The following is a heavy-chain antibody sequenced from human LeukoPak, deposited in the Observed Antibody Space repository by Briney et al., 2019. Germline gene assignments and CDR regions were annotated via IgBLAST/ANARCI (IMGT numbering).Heavy chain of an antibody. V-gene: IGHV4-59*01. J-gene: IGHJ4*02. CDR1: GGSISRYY. CDR2: IYYSGST. Sequence: SSETLSLTCTVSGGSISRYYWSWIRQPPGKGLEWIGYIYYSGSTNYNPSLKSRVTISVDTSKNQFSLKLSSVTAADTAVYYCAREYGDYGKFDYWGQGTLVTVSS. CDR3: AREYGDYGKFDY. D-gene: IGHD4-17*01.